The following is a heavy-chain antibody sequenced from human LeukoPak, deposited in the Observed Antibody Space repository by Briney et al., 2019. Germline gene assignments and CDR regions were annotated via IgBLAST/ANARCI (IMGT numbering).Heavy chain of an antibody. CDR1: GFTFSSYA. D-gene: IGHD1-26*01. J-gene: IGHJ4*02. CDR3: AKVMGATGPFDY. CDR2: ITSSGANA. V-gene: IGHV3-23*01. Sequence: GGSLRLSCAASGFTFSSYAMTWVRQAPGKGLDWVSGITSSGANADYADSVKGRFTISRDNFKNTLDLQMNSLRAEDTAVYYCAKVMGATGPFDYWGQGTLVTVSS.